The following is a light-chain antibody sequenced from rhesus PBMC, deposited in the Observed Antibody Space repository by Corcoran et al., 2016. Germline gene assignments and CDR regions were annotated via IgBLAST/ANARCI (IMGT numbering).Light chain of an antibody. V-gene: IGLV2-13*02. CDR1: SSDIGGNNR. Sequence: QAALTQSPSVSGSPGQSVTISCSGTSSDIGGNNRVYWYQQHPGKAPKLIIYEVSKRPSGVSDRISGPQSGNTASLTISGLQAEDEADYYCSSCASSSAYIFGARTRLTVL. CDR3: SSCASSSAYI. J-gene: IGLJ1*01. CDR2: EVS.